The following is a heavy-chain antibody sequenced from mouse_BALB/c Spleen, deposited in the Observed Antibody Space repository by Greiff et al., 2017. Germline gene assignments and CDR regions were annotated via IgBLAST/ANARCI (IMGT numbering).Heavy chain of an antibody. Sequence: QVQLKQPGAELVMPGASVKMSCKASGYTFTDYWMHWVKQRPGQGLEWIGAIDTSDSYTSYNQKFKGKATLTVDESSSTAYMQLSSLTSEDSAVYYCARGYAMDYWGQGTSVTVSS. CDR1: GYTFTDYW. J-gene: IGHJ4*01. CDR2: IDTSDSYT. V-gene: IGHV1-69*01. CDR3: ARGYAMDY.